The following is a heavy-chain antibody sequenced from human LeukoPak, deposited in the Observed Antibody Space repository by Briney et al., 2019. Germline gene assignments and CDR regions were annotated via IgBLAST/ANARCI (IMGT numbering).Heavy chain of an antibody. D-gene: IGHD4-17*01. CDR2: ISSDGSNK. J-gene: IGHJ4*02. CDR1: EFTFSNYG. Sequence: QPGGSLRLSCAASEFTFSNYGMHWVRQAPGKGLEWVAVISSDGSNKYYADSVKGRFTISRDNSKDTLYLQMNSLRPEDTAVYYCARAPTDDYGDYSFDYWGQGTLVTVSS. CDR3: ARAPTDDYGDYSFDY. V-gene: IGHV3-30*03.